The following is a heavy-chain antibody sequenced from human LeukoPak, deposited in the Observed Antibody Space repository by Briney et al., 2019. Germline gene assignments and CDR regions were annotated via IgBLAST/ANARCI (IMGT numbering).Heavy chain of an antibody. D-gene: IGHD1-20*01. CDR1: GFTVSSNY. J-gene: IGHJ4*02. CDR3: ASITGTTFDY. CDR2: FYSGGTT. V-gene: IGHV3-66*01. Sequence: GGSLRLSCAASGFTVSSNYMSWVRQAPGKGLECVSVFYSGGTTYYADSVEGRFTISRDNAKNSLYLQMNSLRAEDTAVYYCASITGTTFDYWGQGTLVTVSS.